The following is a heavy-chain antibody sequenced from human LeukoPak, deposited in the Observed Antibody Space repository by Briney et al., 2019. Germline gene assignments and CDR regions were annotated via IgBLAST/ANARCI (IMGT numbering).Heavy chain of an antibody. CDR3: GRVYGYSNYFDS. J-gene: IGHJ4*02. Sequence: PSETLSLTCAVSGYSIRTGYFWGWIRQPPGKGLEWIGSMHQSGSTFYNPSLKSRVTISVDTSKNQFSLKLSSVTAADTAVYYCGRVYGYSNYFDSWGQGTLVTVSS. CDR2: MHQSGST. D-gene: IGHD5-18*01. V-gene: IGHV4-38-2*01. CDR1: GYSIRTGYF.